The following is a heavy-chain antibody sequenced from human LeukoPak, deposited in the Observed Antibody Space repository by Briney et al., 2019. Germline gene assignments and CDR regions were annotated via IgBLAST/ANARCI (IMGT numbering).Heavy chain of an antibody. J-gene: IGHJ4*02. D-gene: IGHD3-10*01. CDR2: IKQDGSEK. Sequence: PGGSLRLSCAASGFTFSSYWMSWVRQAPGKGLEWVANIKQDGSEKYYVDSVKGRFTISRDNAKNSLYLQMDSLRAEDTAVYYCARTELSMIRGLLLTATPFDYWGQGTLVTVSS. V-gene: IGHV3-7*02. CDR1: GFTFSSYW. CDR3: ARTELSMIRGLLLTATPFDY.